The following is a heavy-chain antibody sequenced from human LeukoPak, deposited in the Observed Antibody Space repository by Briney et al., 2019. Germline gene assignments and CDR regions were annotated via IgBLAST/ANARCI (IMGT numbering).Heavy chain of an antibody. V-gene: IGHV3-7*03. J-gene: IGHJ4*02. CDR1: GFTFSSYW. Sequence: GGSLRLSCAASGFTFSSYWMSWVRQAPGKGLEWVANIRKDGSQKYYMDSVEGRFTISRDNAKNSLYLQMNTLGADDTAVYYCTRVSGGYDVSDYWGQGTLVTVSS. D-gene: IGHD3-3*01. CDR2: IRKDGSQK. CDR3: TRVSGGYDVSDY.